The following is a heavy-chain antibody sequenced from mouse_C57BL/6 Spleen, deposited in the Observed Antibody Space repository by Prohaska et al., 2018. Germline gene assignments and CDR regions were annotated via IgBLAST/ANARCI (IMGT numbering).Heavy chain of an antibody. V-gene: IGHV8-12*01. Sequence: QVTLKESGPGILQSSQTLSLTCSFSGFSLSTSGMGVSWIRQPSGKGLEWLAHIYWDDDKRYNPSLKSRLTISKDTSRNQVFLKNTRVDTADTATYYCARRVYYDYDGGYAMDYWGQGTSVTVSS. CDR3: ARRVYYDYDGGYAMDY. J-gene: IGHJ4*01. CDR2: IYWDDDK. D-gene: IGHD2-4*01. CDR1: GFSLSTSGMG.